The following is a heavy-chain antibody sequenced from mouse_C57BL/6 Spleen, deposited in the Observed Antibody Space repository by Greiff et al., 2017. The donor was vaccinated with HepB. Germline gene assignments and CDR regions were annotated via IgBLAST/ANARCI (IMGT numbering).Heavy chain of an antibody. J-gene: IGHJ2*01. CDR2: IYPGDGDT. CDR1: GYAFSSSW. V-gene: IGHV1-82*01. D-gene: IGHD2-1*01. Sequence: VQLQQSGPELVKPGASVKISCKASGYAFSSSWMNWVKQRPGKGLEWIGRIYPGDGDTNYNGKFKGKATLTADKSSSTAYMQLSSLTSEDSAVYFCARFDYGNYGYFDYWGQGTTLTVSS. CDR3: ARFDYGNYGYFDY.